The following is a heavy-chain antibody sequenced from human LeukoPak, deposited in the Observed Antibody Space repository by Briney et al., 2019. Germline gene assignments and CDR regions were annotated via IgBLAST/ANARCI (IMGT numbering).Heavy chain of an antibody. CDR2: MNPNSGNS. J-gene: IGHJ4*02. D-gene: IGHD1-26*01. Sequence: ASVKVSCKASGYTFTSYDINWVRQATGQGLEWMGWMNPNSGNSGYAQKFQGRVTMTRNTSISTAYMELSSLRSEDTAVYYCAKASRPIVEAFSPLDNWGQGTLVTVSS. CDR1: GYTFTSYD. V-gene: IGHV1-8*01. CDR3: AKASRPIVEAFSPLDN.